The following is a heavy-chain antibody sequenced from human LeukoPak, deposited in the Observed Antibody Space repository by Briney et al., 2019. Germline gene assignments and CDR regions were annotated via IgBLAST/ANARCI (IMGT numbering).Heavy chain of an antibody. CDR3: ARGGIAARDY. CDR2: ISSSDSTI. J-gene: IGHJ4*02. CDR1: GFTFSSYE. D-gene: IGHD6-6*01. Sequence: GGSLRLSCAAFGFTFSSYEMNWVRQAPGKGLEWVSYISSSDSTIYYADSVKGRFTISRDNAKNSLYLQMNSLRAEDTAVYYCARGGIAARDYWGQGTLVTVSS. V-gene: IGHV3-48*03.